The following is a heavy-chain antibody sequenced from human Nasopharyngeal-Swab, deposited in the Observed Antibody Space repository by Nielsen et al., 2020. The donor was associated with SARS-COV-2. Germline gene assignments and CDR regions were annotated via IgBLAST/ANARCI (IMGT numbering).Heavy chain of an antibody. CDR2: IIPIFGTA. CDR3: ARAPLGDAFDI. CDR1: AGTFSSYA. V-gene: IGHV1-69*06. J-gene: IGHJ3*02. Sequence: SAKVFCKASAGTFSSYAISWVRQAPGQGLEWMGGIIPIFGTANYAQKFQGRVTITADKSTSTAYMELSSLRSEDTAVYYCARAPLGDAFDIWGQGTMVTVSS. D-gene: IGHD3-16*02.